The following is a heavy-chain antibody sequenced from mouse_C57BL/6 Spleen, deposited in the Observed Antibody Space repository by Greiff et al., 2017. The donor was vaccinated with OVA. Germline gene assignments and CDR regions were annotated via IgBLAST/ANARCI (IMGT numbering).Heavy chain of an antibody. CDR3: ARVAYGYYFDY. J-gene: IGHJ2*01. Sequence: VQLQQSGGGLVKPGGSLKLSCAASGFTFSSYAMSWVRQTPEKRLEWVATISDGGSYTYYPDNVKGRFTISRDNAKNNLYLQMSHLKSEDTAMYYCARVAYGYYFDYWGQGTTLTVSS. CDR1: GFTFSSYA. D-gene: IGHD1-1*01. V-gene: IGHV5-4*01. CDR2: ISDGGSYT.